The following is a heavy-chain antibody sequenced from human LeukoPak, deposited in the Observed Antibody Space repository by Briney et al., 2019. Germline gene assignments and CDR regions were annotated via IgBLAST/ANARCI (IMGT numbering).Heavy chain of an antibody. CDR1: GFTFNSYD. Sequence: GGSLRLSCAASGFTFNSYDMNWVRQAPGKGLEWVSLITGSSDQTYYADSVKGRFTISRDSSKNTLYLQMNSLRADDTAVYYCATDRIYDSSGYYRFDYWGQGTLVTVSS. D-gene: IGHD3-22*01. V-gene: IGHV3-23*01. CDR2: ITGSSDQT. J-gene: IGHJ4*02. CDR3: ATDRIYDSSGYYRFDY.